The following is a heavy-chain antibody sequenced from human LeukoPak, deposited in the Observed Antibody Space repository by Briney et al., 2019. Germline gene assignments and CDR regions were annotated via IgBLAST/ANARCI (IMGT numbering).Heavy chain of an antibody. CDR1: GGSFSGYY. D-gene: IGHD3-9*01. CDR2: INHSGST. CDR3: ARYDILTGSFGY. V-gene: IGHV4-34*01. Sequence: PSETLSLTCAVYGGSFSGYYWSWIRQPPGKGLEWIGEINHSGSTNYNPSLKSRVTISVDTSKNQFSLKLSSVTAADTAVYYCARYDILTGSFGYWGQGTLVTVSS. J-gene: IGHJ4*02.